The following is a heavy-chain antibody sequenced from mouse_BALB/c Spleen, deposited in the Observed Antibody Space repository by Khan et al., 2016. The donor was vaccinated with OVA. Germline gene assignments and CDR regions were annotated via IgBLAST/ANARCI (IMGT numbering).Heavy chain of an antibody. V-gene: IGHV9-3-1*01. CDR3: ASSASYWFCDV. J-gene: IGHJ1*01. D-gene: IGHD6-1*01. Sequence: QIQLVQSGPELKKPGETVKISCKASGYTFTNYGMNWVKQAPGKGLKWMGWINTYTGEPTYADDVKVRFAFSLETSANTAYLQINNLKNEDTATYFCASSASYWFCDVWGARTTVNVSS. CDR2: INTYTGEP. CDR1: GYTFTNYG.